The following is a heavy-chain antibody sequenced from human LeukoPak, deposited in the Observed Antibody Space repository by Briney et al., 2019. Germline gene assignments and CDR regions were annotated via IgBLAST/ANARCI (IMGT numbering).Heavy chain of an antibody. CDR2: MNPNSGNT. J-gene: IGHJ3*02. CDR1: GYTFTSYD. V-gene: IGHV1-8*01. CDR3: ARGRAMAYDAFDI. Sequence: ASVKASCKASGYTFTSYDINWVRQATGQGLEWMGWMNPNSGNTGYAQKFQGRVTMTRNTSISTAYMELSSLRSEDTAVYYCARGRAMAYDAFDIWGQGTMVTVSS. D-gene: IGHD5-18*01.